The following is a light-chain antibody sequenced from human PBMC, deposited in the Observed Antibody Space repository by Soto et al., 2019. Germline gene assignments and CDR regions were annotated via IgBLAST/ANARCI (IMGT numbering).Light chain of an antibody. CDR2: GAS. Sequence: DIVLTQSPGTLSLSPVERSTLSCRASQSVSSSYLAWYQQKPGQAPRLLIYGASSRATGIPDRFSGSGSGTDFTLTISRLEPEDFAVYYCQQYGSSPPINCGQGTRREIK. V-gene: IGKV3-20*01. J-gene: IGKJ5*01. CDR3: QQYGSSPPIN. CDR1: QSVSSSY.